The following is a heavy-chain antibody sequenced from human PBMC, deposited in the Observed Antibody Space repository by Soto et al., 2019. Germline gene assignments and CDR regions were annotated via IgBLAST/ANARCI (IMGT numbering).Heavy chain of an antibody. V-gene: IGHV3-21*01. Sequence: EVQLVESGGGLVKPGGSLRLSCAASGFTFTTYTMNWVRQAPGNGRERVSSISTTGRYIYYADSVGGRFTISRDNAKTSLYLQMNSLRVEDTAVYYCASDREAAIGPGAFDIWGRGTMVTVSS. CDR1: GFTFTTYT. D-gene: IGHD6-13*01. CDR3: ASDREAAIGPGAFDI. J-gene: IGHJ3*02. CDR2: ISTTGRYI.